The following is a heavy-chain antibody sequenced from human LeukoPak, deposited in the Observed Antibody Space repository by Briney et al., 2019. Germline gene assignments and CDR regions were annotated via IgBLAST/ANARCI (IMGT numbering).Heavy chain of an antibody. CDR3: AKDKDLTKLGYFDY. V-gene: IGHV3-23*01. J-gene: IGHJ4*02. D-gene: IGHD3-3*01. Sequence: GGSLRLSCAASGFTFNSYAMSWVRQAPGKGLEWVSSISGSGDITYFGDSVKGRFTISRDKSKNTLYLQMNSLRAEDTAVYYCAKDKDLTKLGYFDYCGQGTLVTVSS. CDR2: ISGSGDIT. CDR1: GFTFNSYA.